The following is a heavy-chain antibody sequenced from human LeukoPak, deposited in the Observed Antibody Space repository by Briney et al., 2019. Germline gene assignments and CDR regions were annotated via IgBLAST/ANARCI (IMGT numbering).Heavy chain of an antibody. Sequence: SETLSLTCTVSGGSISSYYWSWIRQPPGKGLEWIGYISHTENTSYNPSLKSRVTISVDASKNQFSLKLSSVTAADTAVYYCAREYYDSSGYYWLVGWFDPWGQGTLVTVSS. CDR2: ISHTENT. CDR1: GGSISSYY. CDR3: AREYYDSSGYYWLVGWFDP. J-gene: IGHJ5*02. D-gene: IGHD3-22*01. V-gene: IGHV4-59*12.